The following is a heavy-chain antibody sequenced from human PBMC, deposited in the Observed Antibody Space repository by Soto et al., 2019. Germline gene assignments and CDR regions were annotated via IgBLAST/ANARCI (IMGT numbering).Heavy chain of an antibody. CDR2: ISHLENT. J-gene: IGHJ4*02. V-gene: IGHV4-30-2*06. Sequence: SETLSLTCTVSGASISYGGFSWSWIRQSPGKGLEWIGYISHLENTYLHPSFKSRLTMSIDRTRNQFSLKLSSVTAADTAVYYCARASRNYFAYWGQGTLVTVSS. CDR3: ARASRNYFAY. CDR1: GASISYGGFS.